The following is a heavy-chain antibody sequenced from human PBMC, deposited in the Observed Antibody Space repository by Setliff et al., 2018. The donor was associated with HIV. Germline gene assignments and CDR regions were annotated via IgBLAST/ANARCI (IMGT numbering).Heavy chain of an antibody. Sequence: SETLSLTCAVYGGSFSGYYWSWIRQPPGKGLEWIGEINHDRTTNYNPSLKSRVIVSEDTSRDQFFLKLTSVTADDTAIYYCARQGAGYYYDSSEYYTGNGFDMWGQGTMVTVSS. CDR1: GGSFSGYY. D-gene: IGHD3-22*01. CDR2: INHDRTT. CDR3: ARQGAGYYYDSSEYYTGNGFDM. J-gene: IGHJ3*02. V-gene: IGHV4-34*01.